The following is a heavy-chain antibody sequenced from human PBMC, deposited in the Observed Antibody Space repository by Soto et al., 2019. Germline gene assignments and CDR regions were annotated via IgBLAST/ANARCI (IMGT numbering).Heavy chain of an antibody. Sequence: GGSLRLSCAASGFTFSSYAMSWVRQAPGKGLEWVSAISGSGGSTYYADSVKGRFTISRDNSKNTLYLQMNSLRAEDTAVYYCAKAEYYYDSSGYYDFDYWGQGTLVTVSS. CDR2: ISGSGGST. D-gene: IGHD3-22*01. J-gene: IGHJ4*02. CDR1: GFTFSSYA. V-gene: IGHV3-23*01. CDR3: AKAEYYYDSSGYYDFDY.